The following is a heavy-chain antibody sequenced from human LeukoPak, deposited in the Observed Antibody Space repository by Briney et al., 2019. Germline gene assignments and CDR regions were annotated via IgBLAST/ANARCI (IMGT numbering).Heavy chain of an antibody. V-gene: IGHV3-23*01. CDR2: ISGSGGST. CDR3: AKDLGVAVADHNFDY. J-gene: IGHJ4*02. D-gene: IGHD6-19*01. CDR1: GFTFSSYA. Sequence: GGSLRLSCAASGFTFSSYAMSWVRQAPGKGLEWVSAISGSGGSTYYADSVMGRFTISRDNSKNTLYLQMNSLRAEDTAVYYCAKDLGVAVADHNFDYWGQGTLVTVSS.